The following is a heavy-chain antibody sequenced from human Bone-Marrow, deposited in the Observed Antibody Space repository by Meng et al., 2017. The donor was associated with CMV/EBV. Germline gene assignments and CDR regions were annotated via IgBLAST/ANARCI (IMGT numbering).Heavy chain of an antibody. V-gene: IGHV3-53*01. CDR1: GFTVSSNY. D-gene: IGHD6-13*01. J-gene: IGHJ6*02. CDR3: ARGKYSSSWYGMDV. Sequence: GESLKISCAASGFTVSSNYMSWVRQAPGKGLEWVSVIYSGGSTYYADSVKGRFTISRDNSKNTLYLQMNSLRAEDTAVYYCARGKYSSSWYGMDVWGQGNTVTGSS. CDR2: IYSGGST.